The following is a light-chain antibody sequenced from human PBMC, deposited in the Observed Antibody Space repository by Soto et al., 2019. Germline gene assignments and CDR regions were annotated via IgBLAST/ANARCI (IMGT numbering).Light chain of an antibody. J-gene: IGKJ5*01. V-gene: IGKV4-1*01. CDR1: QSVLYSSYNKSY. CDR3: QEYYSTLLT. Sequence: DIALTQSPDSLALSLGERATMNCKSSQSVLYSSYNKSYLAWYQVKPGRPPKLLFSWASTRESGVPDRFSGSGSGTDFTPTISSLEAGDVAVYYCQEYYSTLLTFGQGTRLEI. CDR2: WAS.